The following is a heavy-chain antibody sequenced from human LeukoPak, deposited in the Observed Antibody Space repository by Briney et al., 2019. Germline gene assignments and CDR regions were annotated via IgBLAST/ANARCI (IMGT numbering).Heavy chain of an antibody. Sequence: ASVKVSCKASGYTFTSYYMHWVRQAPGQGLEWMGIINPSGGSTSYAQKFQGRVTMTRDTSTSTVYMELSSLRSEDTAVYYCARGGDGYCGGDCYLYYFDYWGQGTLVTVSS. CDR1: GYTFTSYY. CDR3: ARGGDGYCGGDCYLYYFDY. CDR2: INPSGGST. V-gene: IGHV1-46*01. D-gene: IGHD2-21*02. J-gene: IGHJ4*02.